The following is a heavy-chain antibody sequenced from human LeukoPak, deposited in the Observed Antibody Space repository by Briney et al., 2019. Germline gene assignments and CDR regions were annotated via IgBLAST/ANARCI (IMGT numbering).Heavy chain of an antibody. CDR1: GFIFNNYG. V-gene: IGHV3-7*03. J-gene: IGHJ4*02. Sequence: GGSLRLSCAASGFIFNNYGMHWVRQAPGKGLEWVANIKGDGSETSYVTSVRGRFTISRDNAKNSLYLQMNNLRVEDTAVYYCAREEVKSFDNWGQGTLVTVSS. CDR2: IKGDGSET. CDR3: AREEVKSFDN.